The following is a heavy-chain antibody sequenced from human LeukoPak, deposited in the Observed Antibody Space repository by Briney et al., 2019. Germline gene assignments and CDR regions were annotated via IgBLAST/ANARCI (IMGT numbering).Heavy chain of an antibody. V-gene: IGHV3-43*02. Sequence: GGSLRLSCAASGFTFDDYAMHWVRQARGKGLEWVPLISGDGGSTYYADSVKGRFTISRDNSKISLYLQMNSLRTEDTALYYCAKRAISWYFDLWGRGTLVTVSS. D-gene: IGHD3-3*02. CDR1: GFTFDDYA. CDR3: AKRAISWYFDL. CDR2: ISGDGGST. J-gene: IGHJ2*01.